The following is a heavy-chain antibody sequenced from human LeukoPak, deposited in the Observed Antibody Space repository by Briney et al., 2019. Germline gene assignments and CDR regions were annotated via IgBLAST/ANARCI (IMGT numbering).Heavy chain of an antibody. J-gene: IGHJ5*02. Sequence: GGSLRLSCAASGFTFSGSAMHWVRQASGKGLEWVGRIRSKANSYATAYAASVKGRFTISRDDPKNTAYLQMNSLKTEDTAVYYCTRGGYSYGFNWFDPWGQGTLVTVSS. CDR1: GFTFSGSA. CDR3: TRGGYSYGFNWFDP. CDR2: IRSKANSYAT. V-gene: IGHV3-73*01. D-gene: IGHD5-18*01.